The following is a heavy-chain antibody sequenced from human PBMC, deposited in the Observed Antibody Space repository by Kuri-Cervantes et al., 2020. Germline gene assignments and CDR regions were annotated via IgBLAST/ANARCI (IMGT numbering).Heavy chain of an antibody. CDR1: GGSISSGGYY. J-gene: IGHJ4*02. V-gene: IGHV4-61*08. CDR3: ARGGRGYSGLDLPLS. CDR2: IYYSGST. Sequence: ESLKISCAVFGGSISSGGYYWSWIRQPPGKGLEWIGYIYYSGSTNYNPSLKSRVTISVDTSKNQFSLKLSSVTAADTAVYYCARGGRGYSGLDLPLSWGQGTLVTVSS. D-gene: IGHD5-12*01.